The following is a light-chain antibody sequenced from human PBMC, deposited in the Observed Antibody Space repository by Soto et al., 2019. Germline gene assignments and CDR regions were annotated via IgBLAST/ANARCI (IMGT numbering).Light chain of an antibody. Sequence: QSALTQPRSVSGSPGQSVTISCSGTSSDVGAYNYVSWYQHHPGKAPKFMIYDVIKRPSGVPDRFSGSKSGNTASLTISGLQAEDEADYYCCSYAGSYKFVFGTGTKLTVL. V-gene: IGLV2-11*01. CDR1: SSDVGAYNY. CDR2: DVI. J-gene: IGLJ1*01. CDR3: CSYAGSYKFV.